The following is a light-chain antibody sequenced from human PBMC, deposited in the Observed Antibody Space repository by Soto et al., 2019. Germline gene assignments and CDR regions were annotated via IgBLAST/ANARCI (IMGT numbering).Light chain of an antibody. J-gene: IGKJ4*01. Sequence: DIVMTQSPGTLSVSPGERATLSCRASQSVSSNLAWYQQKPGQAPRILIYGASSRATGIPDRFSGSGSGTDFTLTISRLEPDDFAVYYCQQYGSSITLCGGTKVDIK. CDR2: GAS. V-gene: IGKV3-20*01. CDR3: QQYGSSIT. CDR1: QSVSSN.